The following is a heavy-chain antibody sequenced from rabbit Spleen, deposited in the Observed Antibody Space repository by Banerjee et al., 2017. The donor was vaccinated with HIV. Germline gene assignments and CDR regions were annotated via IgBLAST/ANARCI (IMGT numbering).Heavy chain of an antibody. Sequence: QSLEESGGGLVQPEGSLTLTCTASGFSFSSRYYMCWVRQAPGKGLEWIGCIGSGTTGNIYYASWAKGRFTISKTSSTTVTLQMTSLTTADTATYFCARDVGIDVYRFSLWGQGTLVTVS. D-gene: IGHD4-2*01. CDR1: GFSFSSRYY. V-gene: IGHV1S40*01. CDR3: ARDVGIDVYRFSL. CDR2: IGSGTTGNI. J-gene: IGHJ4*01.